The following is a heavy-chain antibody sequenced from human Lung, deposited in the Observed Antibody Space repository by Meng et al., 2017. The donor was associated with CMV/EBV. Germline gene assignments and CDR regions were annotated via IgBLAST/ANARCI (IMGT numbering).Heavy chain of an antibody. CDR2: ISSDGTNK. J-gene: IGHJ3*01. V-gene: IGHV3-30*03. CDR3: ARAIHRNDYGYYVDGFDV. D-gene: IGHD4-17*01. Sequence: SCAASAFTIDTYRMHWVRQAPGKGLEWVALISSDGTNKQYAYSVKGRFTISRDNSRNTFYLEMPILRSGDTALYFYARAIHRNDYGYYVDGFDVXGRGXMVTVSS. CDR1: AFTIDTYR.